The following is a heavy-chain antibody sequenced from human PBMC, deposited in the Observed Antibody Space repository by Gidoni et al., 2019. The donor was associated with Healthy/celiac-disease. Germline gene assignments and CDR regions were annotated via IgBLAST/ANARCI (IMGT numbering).Heavy chain of an antibody. V-gene: IGHV3-7*01. D-gene: IGHD1-1*01. CDR1: GFTFSSYW. J-gene: IGHJ5*02. CDR3: ARDWKGVNWFDP. CDR2: IKQDGSEK. Sequence: EVQLVESGGGLVPPGGSLRLSCAASGFTFSSYWRGWVRHAPGKGLEWVANIKQDGSEKYYVDSVKGRFTISRDNAKNSLYLQMNSLRAEDTAVYYCARDWKGVNWFDPWGQGTLVTVSS.